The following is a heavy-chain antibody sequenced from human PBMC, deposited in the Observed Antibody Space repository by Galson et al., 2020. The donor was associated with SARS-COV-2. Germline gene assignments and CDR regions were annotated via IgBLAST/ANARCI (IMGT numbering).Heavy chain of an antibody. D-gene: IGHD3-9*01. CDR1: GYDFNTFWVGTHW. CDR3: ARSSGYYNVLTGYYNLYYFDY. V-gene: IGHV5-51*01. J-gene: IGHJ4*02. Sequence: TGGSLRLSCKGSGYDFNTFWVGTHWIGWVRQKPGKGLEWMGIIFPGDSDTRYSPSFQGQVTISADKSISTAYLQWSSLKASDTAVYYCARSSGYYNVLTGYYNLYYFDYWGQGTLVTVSS. CDR2: IFPGDSDT.